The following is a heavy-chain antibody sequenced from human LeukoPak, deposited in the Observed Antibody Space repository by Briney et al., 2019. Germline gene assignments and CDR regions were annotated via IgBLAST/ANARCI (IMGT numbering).Heavy chain of an antibody. D-gene: IGHD6-19*01. CDR3: ACLYQWQVSYYSHGMDV. V-gene: IGHV1-2*06. CDR1: GYTFTDYY. J-gene: IGHJ6*02. CDR2: INPNSGGT. Sequence: GASVKVSCKASGYTFTDYYLHWVRQAPGQGLEWVGRINPNSGGTNFAQRFQGRVTPTRDTSITTAYMELNSLRSDDTAIYYCACLYQWQVSYYSHGMDVWGQGTTVTVSS.